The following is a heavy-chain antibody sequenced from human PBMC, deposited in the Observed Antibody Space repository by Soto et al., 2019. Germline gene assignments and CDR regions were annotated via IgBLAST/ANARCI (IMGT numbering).Heavy chain of an antibody. CDR1: GYTFTSYG. D-gene: IGHD5-18*01. Sequence: ASVKVSCKASGYTFTSYGISWVRQAPGQGLEWMGWISAYNGNTNYAQKLQGRVTMTTDTSTSTAYMELRSLRSDDTAVYYCARIVDTAMVPYMDVWGKGTTVTVSS. J-gene: IGHJ6*03. V-gene: IGHV1-18*01. CDR3: ARIVDTAMVPYMDV. CDR2: ISAYNGNT.